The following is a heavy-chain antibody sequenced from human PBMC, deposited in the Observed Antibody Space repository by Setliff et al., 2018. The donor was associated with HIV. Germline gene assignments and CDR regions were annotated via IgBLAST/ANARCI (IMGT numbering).Heavy chain of an antibody. CDR1: NYSISSAYY. J-gene: IGHJ6*03. D-gene: IGHD2-8*02. V-gene: IGHV4-38-2*01. CDR2: IYHTGST. Sequence: SETLSLTCAVSNYSISSAYYWGWIRHPPGKGLEWIGSIYHTGSTYYKPSLKSRVTISVDTSKTQFSLKLSSVTAADTAVYYCARVSSTYWYSIFRNYYYHMDVWGKGTTVTVSS. CDR3: ARVSSTYWYSIFRNYYYHMDV.